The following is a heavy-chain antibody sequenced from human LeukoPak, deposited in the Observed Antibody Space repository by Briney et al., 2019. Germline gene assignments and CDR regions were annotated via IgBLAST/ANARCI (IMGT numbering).Heavy chain of an antibody. Sequence: SETLSLTCTVSGGSISSYYWSWIRQPPGKGLEWIGYIYYSGSTNYNPSLKSRVTISVDTSKNQFSLKLSSVTAADTAVYYCARGHSSGYYFQFDYWGQGTLVTVSS. CDR2: IYYSGST. CDR1: GGSISSYY. D-gene: IGHD3-22*01. CDR3: ARGHSSGYYFQFDY. V-gene: IGHV4-59*01. J-gene: IGHJ4*02.